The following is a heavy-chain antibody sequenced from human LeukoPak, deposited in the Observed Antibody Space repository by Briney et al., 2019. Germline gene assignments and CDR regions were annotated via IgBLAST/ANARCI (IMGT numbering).Heavy chain of an antibody. CDR2: ISAYNGNT. V-gene: IGHV1-18*01. J-gene: IGHJ4*02. CDR1: GGTFSSYA. D-gene: IGHD6-13*01. Sequence: ASVKVSCKASGGTFSSYAISWVRQAPGQGLEWMGWISAYNGNTNYAQKLQGRVTMTTDTSTSTAYMELRSLRSDDTAVYYCAREGYSSSWYTPPFDYWGQGTLVTVSS. CDR3: AREGYSSSWYTPPFDY.